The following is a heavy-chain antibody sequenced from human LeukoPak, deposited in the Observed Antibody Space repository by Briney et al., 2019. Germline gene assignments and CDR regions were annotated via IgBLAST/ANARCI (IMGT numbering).Heavy chain of an antibody. J-gene: IGHJ4*02. CDR3: ARGDTVAARPGRLDY. CDR1: GYSISSGYY. CDR2: INHSGST. Sequence: SETLSLTCTVSGYSISSGYYWGWIRQPPGKGLKWIGEINHSGSTNYNPSLKSRVTISVGTSKNQFSLKLSSVTAADTAVYYCARGDTVAARPGRLDYWGQGTLVTVSS. D-gene: IGHD6-6*01. V-gene: IGHV4-38-2*02.